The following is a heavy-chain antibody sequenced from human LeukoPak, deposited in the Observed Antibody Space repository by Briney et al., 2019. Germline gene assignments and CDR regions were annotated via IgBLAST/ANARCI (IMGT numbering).Heavy chain of an antibody. CDR2: INPSGGST. V-gene: IGHV1-46*01. D-gene: IGHD3-10*01. Sequence: GASVKVSCKASGYTFTSYYMHWVRQAPGQGLEWMGIINPSGGSTSYAQKFRGRVTMTRDTSTSTVYMELSSLRSEDTAVYYCARAFSYYYGSGNGSSDYWGQGTLVTVSS. CDR3: ARAFSYYYGSGNGSSDY. J-gene: IGHJ4*02. CDR1: GYTFTSYY.